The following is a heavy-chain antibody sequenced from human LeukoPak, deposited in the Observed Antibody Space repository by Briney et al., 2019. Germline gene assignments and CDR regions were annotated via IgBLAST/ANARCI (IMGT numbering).Heavy chain of an antibody. D-gene: IGHD6-13*01. CDR3: ASEQLAPGGDY. Sequence: SETLSLTCTVSVGSISSSSYYWGWIRQPPGKGLEWIGSIYYSGSTYYNPSLKSRVTISVDTSKNQFSLKLSSVTAADTAVYYCASEQLAPGGDYWGQGTLVTVSS. J-gene: IGHJ4*02. CDR2: IYYSGST. V-gene: IGHV4-39*01. CDR1: VGSISSSSYY.